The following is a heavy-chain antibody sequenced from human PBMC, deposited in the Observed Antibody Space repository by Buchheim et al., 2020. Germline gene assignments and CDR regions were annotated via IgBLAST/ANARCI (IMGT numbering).Heavy chain of an antibody. Sequence: QVQLVESGGGVVQPGRSLRLSCAASGFTFSSYGMHWVRQAPGKGLEWVAVIWYDGSNKYYADSVKGRFTISRDNSKNKLYLQMNSLRAEDTAVYYCARDGVRLFGYYYGMDVWGQGTT. CDR2: IWYDGSNK. J-gene: IGHJ6*02. CDR3: ARDGVRLFGYYYGMDV. V-gene: IGHV3-33*08. CDR1: GFTFSSYG. D-gene: IGHD3-10*01.